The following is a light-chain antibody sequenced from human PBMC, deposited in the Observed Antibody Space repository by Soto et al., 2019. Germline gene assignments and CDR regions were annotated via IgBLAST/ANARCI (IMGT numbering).Light chain of an antibody. CDR2: FGS. J-gene: IGKJ5*01. V-gene: IGKV2-28*01. CDR1: QSLLFNNTYNY. CDR3: LQAFHRLT. Sequence: EILMTQTTITLPVTAGEPASISCGSSQSLLFNNTYNYLDWYVKQPGRSPQLLIYFGSNRAPGAPERFSGSGSGTDSTLKINIVAAEDVGTYYCLQAFHRLTFGQGARLDIK.